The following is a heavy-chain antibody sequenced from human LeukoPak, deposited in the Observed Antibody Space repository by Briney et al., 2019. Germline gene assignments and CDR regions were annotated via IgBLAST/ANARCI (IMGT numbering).Heavy chain of an antibody. CDR1: GGSISSYY. CDR2: IYYSGST. CDR3: ARDLGYCSGGSCRGFDY. Sequence: SETLSLTCTVSGGSISSYYWSWIRQPPGKGLEWIGYIYYSGSTNYNPSLKSRVTISVDTSKSQFSLKLSSVTAADTAVYYCARDLGYCSGGSCRGFDYWGQGTLVTVSS. V-gene: IGHV4-59*01. D-gene: IGHD2-15*01. J-gene: IGHJ4*02.